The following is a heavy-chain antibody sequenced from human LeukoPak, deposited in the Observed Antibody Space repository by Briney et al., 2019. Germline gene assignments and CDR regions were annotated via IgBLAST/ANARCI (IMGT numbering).Heavy chain of an antibody. CDR1: GGSFSGYY. Sequence: TSETLSLTCAVYGGSFSGYYWSWIRQPPGKGLGWIGEINHSGSTNYNPSLKSRVTISVDTSKNQFSLKLSSVTAADTAVYYCARVASMIVVVPNSNWFDPWGQGTLVTVSS. J-gene: IGHJ5*02. CDR3: ARVASMIVVVPNSNWFDP. V-gene: IGHV4-34*01. D-gene: IGHD3-22*01. CDR2: INHSGST.